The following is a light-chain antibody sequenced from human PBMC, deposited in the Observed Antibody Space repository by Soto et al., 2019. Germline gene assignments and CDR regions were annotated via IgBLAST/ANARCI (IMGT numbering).Light chain of an antibody. J-gene: IGKJ2*01. V-gene: IGKV1-5*01. CDR2: AAS. CDR1: QSISSW. Sequence: DIQMTQSPSTLSASVGDRVTITCRASQSISSWLAWYQQKPGKAPKLLIYAASRLQGGVPSRFSGSGSGTEFTLTIGSLQPEDSATYYCLQHDSFPYTFGQGTRLEI. CDR3: LQHDSFPYT.